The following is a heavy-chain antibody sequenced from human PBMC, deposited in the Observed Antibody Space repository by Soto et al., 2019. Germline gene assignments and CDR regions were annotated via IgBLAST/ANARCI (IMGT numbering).Heavy chain of an antibody. Sequence: ASETRSRTCSVARGAIGAYYCTWIRQPAGKGLEWIGRIYSSGTTKYNPSLQSRVTMSLDTSNTQFSLRLTSVTAAATAVYYCARGKRLCDWFDHWGQGTWVIVAS. J-gene: IGHJ5*02. CDR2: IYSSGTT. CDR1: RGAIGAYY. V-gene: IGHV4-4*07. CDR3: ARGKRLCDWFDH.